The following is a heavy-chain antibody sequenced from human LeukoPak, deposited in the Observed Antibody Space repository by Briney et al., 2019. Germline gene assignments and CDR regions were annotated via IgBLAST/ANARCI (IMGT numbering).Heavy chain of an antibody. CDR1: GGSISSYY. Sequence: PSETLSLTCTVSGGSISSYYWSWIRQPPGKGLEWIGYIYYSGSTNYNPSLKSRVTISVDTSMNQFSLSLSSVTAADTAIYYCARAVISFGGTIAKGFDCWGQGTLVTVSS. D-gene: IGHD3-16*02. CDR3: ARAVISFGGTIAKGFDC. CDR2: IYYSGST. J-gene: IGHJ4*02. V-gene: IGHV4-59*01.